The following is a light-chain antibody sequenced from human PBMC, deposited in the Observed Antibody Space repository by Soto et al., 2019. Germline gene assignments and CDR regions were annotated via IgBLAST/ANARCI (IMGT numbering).Light chain of an antibody. CDR3: QSYDSSLSGWV. V-gene: IGLV1-40*01. CDR1: SSNIGAGYD. CDR2: GNN. Sequence: QSALTQPPSVSGAPGQRVTISCTGSSSNIGAGYDVHWYQQLPGTAPKLLIFGNNNRPSGVPDRFSGSKSGTSASLAITGLQAEDEADYYCQSYDSSLSGWVFGGGTKLTVL. J-gene: IGLJ3*02.